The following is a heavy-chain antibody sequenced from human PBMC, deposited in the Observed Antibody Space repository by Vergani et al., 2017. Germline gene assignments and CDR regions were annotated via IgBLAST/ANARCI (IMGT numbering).Heavy chain of an antibody. CDR2: MSSGDSI. Sequence: QVQLVESGGGLVKPGGSLRLSCAASGFTFSDQYMSWVRQAPGKGLEWISYMSSGDSIYYADSVKGRFTVSRDNTKNTLYLQMNSLRAEDTAVYYCARETDTGSSVSYNYYAMDVWGQGTTVSVSS. J-gene: IGHJ6*02. D-gene: IGHD3-9*01. V-gene: IGHV3-11*04. CDR3: ARETDTGSSVSYNYYAMDV. CDR1: GFTFSDQY.